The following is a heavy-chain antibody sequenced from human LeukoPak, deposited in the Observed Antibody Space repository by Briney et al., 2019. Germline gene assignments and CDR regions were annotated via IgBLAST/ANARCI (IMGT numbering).Heavy chain of an antibody. V-gene: IGHV1-46*01. CDR3: ARGEYYYDSSGYKAFDI. J-gene: IGHJ3*02. Sequence: GASVKVSCKASGYTFTSYYMHWVRQAPGQGLEWMGIINPSGGSTSYAQKFQGRVTMTRDMSTSTVYMELSSLRSEDTAVYYCARGEYYYDSSGYKAFDIWGQGTMVTVSS. CDR1: GYTFTSYY. CDR2: INPSGGST. D-gene: IGHD3-22*01.